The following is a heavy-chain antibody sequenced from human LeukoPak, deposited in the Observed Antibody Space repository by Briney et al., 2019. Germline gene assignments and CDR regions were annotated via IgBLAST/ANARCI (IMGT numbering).Heavy chain of an antibody. CDR1: GFPFSSYA. V-gene: IGHV3-21*01. J-gene: IGHJ5*02. Sequence: GGSLRLSCAASGFPFSSYAMSWVRQAPGKGLEWVSSITTSSSYIYYADSVKGRFTISRDNAKNSLYLQMNSLRAEDTAVYYCAREMLAAVAAQSWGQGTLVTVSS. CDR3: AREMLAAVAAQS. CDR2: ITTSSSYI. D-gene: IGHD6-19*01.